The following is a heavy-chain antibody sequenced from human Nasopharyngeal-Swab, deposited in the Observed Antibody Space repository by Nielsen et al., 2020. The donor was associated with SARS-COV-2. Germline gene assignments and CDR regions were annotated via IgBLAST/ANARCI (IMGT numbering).Heavy chain of an antibody. CDR2: IETESESGTT. J-gene: IGHJ6*03. Sequence: VRQAPGKGLEWVGRIETESESGTTDYAAPVKGRFTISRDDSKNTVYLQMSSLKTEDTAVYYCTTVSITIFGVVVHYYMDVWGKGTTVTVS. V-gene: IGHV3-15*04. D-gene: IGHD3-3*01. CDR3: TTVSITIFGVVVHYYMDV.